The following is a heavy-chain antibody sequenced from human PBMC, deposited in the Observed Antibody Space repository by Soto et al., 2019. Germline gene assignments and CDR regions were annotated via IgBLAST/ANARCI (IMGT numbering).Heavy chain of an antibody. Sequence: PGEPLKTSSKGSVYSFFSYCIAWVSQMPGKGLVWMWRIYPGHPDTTYSPSIQGQVTISADKSSTTVYLQWNTLKASDTAVYYCANTDGYEVEYWGQGTQVTISS. J-gene: IGHJ4*02. V-gene: IGHV5-51*01. CDR2: IYPGHPDT. CDR3: ANTDGYEVEY. D-gene: IGHD5-18*01. CDR1: VYSFFSYC.